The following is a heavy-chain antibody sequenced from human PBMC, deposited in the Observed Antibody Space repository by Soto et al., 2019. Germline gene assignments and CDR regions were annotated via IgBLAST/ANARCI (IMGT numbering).Heavy chain of an antibody. CDR1: GGSFSGYY. Sequence: SETLSLTCAVYGGSFSGYYWSWIRQPPGKGLEWIGEINHSGSTNYNPSLKSRVTISVDTSKNQFSLKLSSVTAADTAVYYCARARMVVRDWGQGTLVTVSS. D-gene: IGHD3-10*01. CDR2: INHSGST. V-gene: IGHV4-34*01. J-gene: IGHJ4*02. CDR3: ARARMVVRD.